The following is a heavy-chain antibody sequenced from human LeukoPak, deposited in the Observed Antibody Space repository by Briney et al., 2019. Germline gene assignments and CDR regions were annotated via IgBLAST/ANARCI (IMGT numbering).Heavy chain of an antibody. D-gene: IGHD3-22*01. CDR1: GYMFTELS. J-gene: IGHJ4*02. V-gene: IGHV1-24*01. CDR3: AAELSSGYFDY. CDR2: FDPEDDEK. Sequence: ASVKVSCKVSGYMFTELSMHWVRQAPGKGLEWMGGFDPEDDEKMYAQKFQGRVNMTEDTSTDTAYMELSSLRSEDTAVYYCAAELSSGYFDYWGQGTLVTVSS.